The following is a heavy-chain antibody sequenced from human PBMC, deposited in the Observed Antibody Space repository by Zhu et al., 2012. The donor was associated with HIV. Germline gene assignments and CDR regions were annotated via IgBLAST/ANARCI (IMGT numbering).Heavy chain of an antibody. CDR3: ARTGDDNHHASFDI. D-gene: IGHD2-21*01. CDR1: GSSINTANY. Sequence: QVQGSGPGLVKPSETLSLTCDVSGSSINTANYWGWIRQPPGKGPEWIANIYRSGATYYNPSLRSRATISMDRSRNLFFLTLNSVTAADTAIYFCARTGDDNHHASFDIWDQGTTGHRLL. CDR2: IYRSGAT. V-gene: IGHV4-38-2*01. J-gene: IGHJ3*02.